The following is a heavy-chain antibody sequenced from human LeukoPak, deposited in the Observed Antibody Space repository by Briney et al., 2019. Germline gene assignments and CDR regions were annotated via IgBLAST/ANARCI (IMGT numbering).Heavy chain of an antibody. CDR2: IHPSGINT. CDR1: GFNFMQYG. V-gene: IGHV3-23*05. D-gene: IGHD2-2*01. J-gene: IGHJ4*02. CDR3: ARDPSTLLPTDDS. Sequence: GGSLRLSCVGSGFNFMQYGMMWVRQAPGKGLEWVSTIHPSGINTHHADSVKGRFTISRDNSKNTLYLQMNSLRVEDTAIYYCARDPSTLLPTDDSWGQGTLVAVSS.